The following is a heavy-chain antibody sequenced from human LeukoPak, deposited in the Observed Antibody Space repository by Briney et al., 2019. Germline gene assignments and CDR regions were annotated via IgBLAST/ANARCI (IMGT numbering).Heavy chain of an antibody. V-gene: IGHV1-2*02. D-gene: IGHD5-18*01. CDR1: GYTFSGYY. CDR2: INPNSGGT. Sequence: ASVMVSCKASGYTFSGYYIHWVRQAPGQGLEWMGWINPNSGGTNSAQKFQGRVTMTRDTSLSTAYMELSRLTSDDTAVYYCARDITWGGEAAVVFWGQGTLVTVSS. J-gene: IGHJ4*02. CDR3: ARDITWGGEAAVVF.